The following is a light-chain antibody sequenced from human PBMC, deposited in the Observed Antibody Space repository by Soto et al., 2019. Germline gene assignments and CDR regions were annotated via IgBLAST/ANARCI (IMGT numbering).Light chain of an antibody. CDR1: QSVSSAL. Sequence: EIVLTQSPDTLSLSPGERATLSCRASQSVSSALLAWYQQKPGQAPRLLIYRASTRATGIPDRFTGSGSGTDFTLTISRLEPEDCSGYYCQQYESSPLTFGGGTKVEIK. CDR2: RAS. V-gene: IGKV3-20*01. J-gene: IGKJ4*01. CDR3: QQYESSPLT.